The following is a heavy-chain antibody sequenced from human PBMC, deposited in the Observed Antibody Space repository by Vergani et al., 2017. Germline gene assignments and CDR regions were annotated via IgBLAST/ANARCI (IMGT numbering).Heavy chain of an antibody. J-gene: IGHJ4*02. Sequence: QVQMQESGPGLVKTSETLSLTCSASGAPISYWCWSWLRQPAGKGLEWIGRLCPSGSTNYKPSLKSRVTMSIDTSKNQFSRKLSAVTAADTAVYYCARARYVGATRLFLDYWGQGTLVTVSS. CDR2: LCPSGST. V-gene: IGHV4-4*07. CDR3: ARARYVGATRLFLDY. D-gene: IGHD1-26*01. CDR1: GAPISYWC.